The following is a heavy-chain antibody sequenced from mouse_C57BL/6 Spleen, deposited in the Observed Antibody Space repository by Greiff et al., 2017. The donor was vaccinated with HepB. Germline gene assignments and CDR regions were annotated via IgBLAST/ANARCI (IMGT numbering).Heavy chain of an antibody. CDR3: ARWDTTVVAFDY. CDR1: GYTFTSYW. Sequence: QVHVKQPGAELVKPGASVKLSCKASGYTFTSYWMHWVKQRPGQGLEWIGMIHPNSGSTNYNEKFKSKATLTVDKSSSTAYMQLSSLTSEDSAVYYCARWDTTVVAFDYWGQGTTLTVSS. J-gene: IGHJ2*01. V-gene: IGHV1-64*01. D-gene: IGHD1-1*01. CDR2: IHPNSGST.